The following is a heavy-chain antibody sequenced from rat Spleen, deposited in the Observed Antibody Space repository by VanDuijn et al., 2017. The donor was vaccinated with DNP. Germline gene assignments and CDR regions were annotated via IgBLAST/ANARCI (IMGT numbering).Heavy chain of an antibody. V-gene: IGHV5-17*01. CDR2: ISYDGNSI. CDR1: GFTFSDYA. CDR3: TRHPTHSYFDY. Sequence: EVQLVESGGGLVQPGRSLKLSCAASGFTFSDYAMAWVRQAPKKGLEWVATISYDGNSIYYRDSVKGRFTISRNNAKSTLYLQMGSLRSEDTATYYCTRHPTHSYFDYWGQGVMVTVSS. J-gene: IGHJ2*01. D-gene: IGHD1-11*01.